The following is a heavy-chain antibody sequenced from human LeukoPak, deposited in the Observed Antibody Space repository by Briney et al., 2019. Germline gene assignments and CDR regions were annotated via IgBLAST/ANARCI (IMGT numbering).Heavy chain of an antibody. V-gene: IGHV1-2*02. D-gene: IGHD2-2*01. J-gene: IGHJ5*02. CDR2: INPNSGGT. CDR1: GYTFTCYY. Sequence: GASVKVSCKASGYTFTCYYMHWVRQAPGQGLEWMGWINPNSGGTNYAQKFQGRVTMTRDTSISTAYMELSRLRSDDTAVYYCARAPAACSSTSCYDNWFDPWDQGTLVTVSS. CDR3: ARAPAACSSTSCYDNWFDP.